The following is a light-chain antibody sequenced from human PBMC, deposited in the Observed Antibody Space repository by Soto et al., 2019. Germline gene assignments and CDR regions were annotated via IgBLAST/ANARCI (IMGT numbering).Light chain of an antibody. J-gene: IGLJ1*01. CDR3: SSYAGSSNV. V-gene: IGLV2-8*01. CDR2: EVN. Sequence: QSALTQPPAASGSPGQSGAISCTGTSSDVGGYNYVSWYQQHPGKAPKLMIYEVNKRPSGVPDRFSGSKSGNTASLTVSGLQAEDEAHYYCSSYAGSSNVFGTGTKLTVL. CDR1: SSDVGGYNY.